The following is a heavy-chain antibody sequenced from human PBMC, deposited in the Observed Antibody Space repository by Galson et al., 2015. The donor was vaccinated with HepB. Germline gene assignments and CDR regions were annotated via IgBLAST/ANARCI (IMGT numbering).Heavy chain of an antibody. CDR3: ARGVAGYYEAFDI. V-gene: IGHV4-61*01. CDR1: GVSVSSGSYD. Sequence: TLSLTCTISGVSVSSGSYDWSWIRQPPGKGLEWIGYIDYSGSTKYNPSLESRVTMSGDTSKNQFSLKVTSVTAADTAVYFCARGVAGYYEAFDIWGQGTKVTVSS. D-gene: IGHD3-3*01. CDR2: IDYSGST. J-gene: IGHJ3*02.